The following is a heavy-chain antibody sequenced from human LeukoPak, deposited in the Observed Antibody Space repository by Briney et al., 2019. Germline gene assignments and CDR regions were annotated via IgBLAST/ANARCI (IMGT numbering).Heavy chain of an antibody. CDR2: ISAYNGNT. V-gene: IGHV1-18*04. CDR1: GYTFTSYG. Sequence: ASVKASCKASGYTFTSYGISWVRQAPGQGLEWMGWISAYNGNTNYAQKLQGRVTMTTDTSTSTAYMELRSLRSDDTAVYYCARAKRKSMVRGVIIEGNWFDPWGQGTLVTVSS. J-gene: IGHJ5*02. D-gene: IGHD3-10*01. CDR3: ARAKRKSMVRGVIIEGNWFDP.